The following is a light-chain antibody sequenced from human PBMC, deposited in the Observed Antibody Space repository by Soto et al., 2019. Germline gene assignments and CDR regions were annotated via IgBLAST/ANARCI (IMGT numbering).Light chain of an antibody. Sequence: QSALTQPASVSGSPGQSITISCTGTSTDVGGYNYVSWYQQHPGKSPKLLISDVSNRPSGVSFRFSGSKSGNTASLTISGLQAEDEADYYCNSYSGGPTIYLFGTEPKLTVL. CDR2: DVS. J-gene: IGLJ1*01. CDR1: STDVGGYNY. V-gene: IGLV2-14*01. CDR3: NSYSGGPTIYL.